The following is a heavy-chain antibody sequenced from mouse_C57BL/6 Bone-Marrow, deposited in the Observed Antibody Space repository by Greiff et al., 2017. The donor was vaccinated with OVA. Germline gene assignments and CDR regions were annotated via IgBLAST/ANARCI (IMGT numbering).Heavy chain of an antibody. CDR1: GYTFTSYW. V-gene: IGHV1-64*01. CDR3: ARGPYYYGSPSPAWFAY. D-gene: IGHD1-1*01. CDR2: IHPNSGST. J-gene: IGHJ3*01. Sequence: VQLQQPGAELVKPGASVKLSCKASGYTFTSYWMHWVKQRPGQGLEWIGMIHPNSGSTNYNEKFKSKATLTVDKSSSTAYMQLSSLTSEDSAVYYCARGPYYYGSPSPAWFAYWGQGTLVTVSA.